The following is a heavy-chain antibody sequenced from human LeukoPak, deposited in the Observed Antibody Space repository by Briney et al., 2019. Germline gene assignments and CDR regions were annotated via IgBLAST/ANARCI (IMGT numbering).Heavy chain of an antibody. J-gene: IGHJ4*02. V-gene: IGHV3-23*01. CDR2: ISGSGGST. D-gene: IGHD1-1*01. Sequence: GGSLRLSCAASGFTFSSYAMSWVRQAPGKGLEWVSAISGSGGSTYYADSVKGRFAISRDNAKTSVYLQMNSLRAEDTAVYYCVTTTRSAPFDNWGQGTLVTVSS. CDR3: VTTTRSAPFDN. CDR1: GFTFSSYA.